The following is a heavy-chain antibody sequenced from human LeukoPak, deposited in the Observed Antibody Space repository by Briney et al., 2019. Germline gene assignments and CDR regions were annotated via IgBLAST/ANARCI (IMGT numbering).Heavy chain of an antibody. CDR1: GFTFDDYG. CDR2: INWNGGST. CDR3: ATETNGRHYDY. J-gene: IGHJ4*02. V-gene: IGHV3-20*04. Sequence: GGSLRLSCAASGFTFDDYGMSWVRQGPGKGLEWVSGINWNGGSTGYADSVKGRFTISRDNAKKSLYLQMNSLRAEDTAVYYCATETNGRHYDYWGQGTLLTVSS. D-gene: IGHD1-14*01.